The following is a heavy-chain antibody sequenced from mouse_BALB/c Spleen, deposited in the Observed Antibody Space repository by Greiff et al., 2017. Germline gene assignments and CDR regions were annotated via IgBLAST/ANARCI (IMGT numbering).Heavy chain of an antibody. CDR2: ISYSGST. D-gene: IGHD1-2*01. CDR3: ARYHLSYGHYAMDY. J-gene: IGHJ4*01. CDR1: GDSITSGY. V-gene: IGHV3-8*02. Sequence: EVKLQESGPSLVKPSQTLSLTCSVTGDSITSGYWNWIRKFPGNKLEYMGYISYSGSTYYNPSLKSRISITRDTSKNQYYLQLNSVTTEDTATYYCARYHLSYGHYAMDYWGQGTSVTVSS.